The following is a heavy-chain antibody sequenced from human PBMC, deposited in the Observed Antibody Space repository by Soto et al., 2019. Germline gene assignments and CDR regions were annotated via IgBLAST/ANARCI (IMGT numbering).Heavy chain of an antibody. V-gene: IGHV3-21*01. D-gene: IGHD2-8*01. CDR3: AKWVSGDFDY. CDR1: GFTFNIYT. Sequence: GGSLRLSCAASGFTFNIYTMNWVRQAPGKGLEWVSCISSSSGYIYYGDSVKGRFTISRDNAKNSLYLQMNSLRAEDTAVYYCAKWVSGDFDYWGQGTLVTVSS. CDR2: ISSSSGYI. J-gene: IGHJ4*02.